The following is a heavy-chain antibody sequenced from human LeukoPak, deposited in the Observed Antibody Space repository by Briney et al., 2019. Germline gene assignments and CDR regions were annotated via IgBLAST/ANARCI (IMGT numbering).Heavy chain of an antibody. Sequence: SETLSLTCAVSGYSISSGYYWGWIRQPPGKGLEWIGSIYHSGSTYYNPSLKSRVTISVDTSKYQFSLKLSSVTAADTAVYYCARDHLLAVAGFFDYWGQGTLVTVSS. D-gene: IGHD6-19*01. CDR2: IYHSGST. J-gene: IGHJ4*02. V-gene: IGHV4-38-2*02. CDR1: GYSISSGYY. CDR3: ARDHLLAVAGFFDY.